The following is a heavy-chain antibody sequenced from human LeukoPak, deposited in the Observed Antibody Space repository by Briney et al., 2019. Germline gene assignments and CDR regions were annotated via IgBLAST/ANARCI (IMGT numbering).Heavy chain of an antibody. J-gene: IGHJ5*02. CDR2: IYYSGST. CDR1: GGSISSHH. CDR3: ARVSAPFWFDP. Sequence: PSETLSLTCTVSGGSISSHHWSWIRQPPGKGLEWIGYIYYSGSTNYNPSLKSRVTISVDTSKNQFSLKLSSVTAADTAVYYCARVSAPFWFDPWGQGTLVTVSS. V-gene: IGHV4-59*11.